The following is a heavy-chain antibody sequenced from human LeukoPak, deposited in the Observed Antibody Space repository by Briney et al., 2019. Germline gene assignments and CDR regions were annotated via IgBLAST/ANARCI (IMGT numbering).Heavy chain of an antibody. CDR3: ARGRPLWGVAFDI. Sequence: SVKVSCKASGYTFTRYDINWVRQATGQGLEWMGWMNPNSGNTGYAQKFQGRVTMTRNTSISTAYMELSSLRSEDTAVYYCARGRPLWGVAFDIWGQGTMVTVSS. V-gene: IGHV1-8*01. D-gene: IGHD3-16*01. J-gene: IGHJ3*02. CDR2: MNPNSGNT. CDR1: GYTFTRYD.